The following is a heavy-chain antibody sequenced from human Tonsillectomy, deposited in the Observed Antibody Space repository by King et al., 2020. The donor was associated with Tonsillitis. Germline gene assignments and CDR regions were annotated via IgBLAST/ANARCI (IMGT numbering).Heavy chain of an antibody. CDR2: IYHSGST. CDR1: GGSISSSGYS. CDR3: AREVILDYDSSGSFFNWFDP. D-gene: IGHD3-22*01. V-gene: IGHV4-30-2*01. Sequence: QLQESGSGLVKPSQTLSLTCAVSGGSISSSGYSWSWIRQPPGKGLEWIGYIYHSGSTYSNPSLKSRVTISVDRSKNQFSLKLSSVTAADTAVYFCAREVILDYDSSGSFFNWFDPWGQGTLGTVSS. J-gene: IGHJ5*02.